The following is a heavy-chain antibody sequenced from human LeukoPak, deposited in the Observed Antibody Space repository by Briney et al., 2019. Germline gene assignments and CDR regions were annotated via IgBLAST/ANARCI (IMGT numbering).Heavy chain of an antibody. Sequence: GGSLRLSCAASGFTFSDYYMSWIRQAPGKGLEWVSYISSSGSTIYYADSVKGRFTISRDNAKNSLYLQMNSLRAEDTAVYYCARVGCYGDYVCYYYYMDVWGKGTTVTVSS. D-gene: IGHD4-17*01. J-gene: IGHJ6*03. CDR2: ISSSGSTI. CDR1: GFTFSDYY. CDR3: ARVGCYGDYVCYYYYMDV. V-gene: IGHV3-11*04.